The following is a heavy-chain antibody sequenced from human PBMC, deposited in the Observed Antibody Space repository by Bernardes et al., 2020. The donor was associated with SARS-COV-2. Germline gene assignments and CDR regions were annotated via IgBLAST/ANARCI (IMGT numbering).Heavy chain of an antibody. J-gene: IGHJ5*02. Sequence: ASVKVSCKASGYTFTSYDITWVRQATGQGLEWMGWMNPNSGNTGYAQKFQGRVTMTRNTSISTAYMELSSLRSEDTAVYYCARRAYCSGGSCYSGFNWFDPWGQGTLVTVSS. CDR2: MNPNSGNT. CDR1: GYTFTSYD. CDR3: ARRAYCSGGSCYSGFNWFDP. D-gene: IGHD2-15*01. V-gene: IGHV1-8*01.